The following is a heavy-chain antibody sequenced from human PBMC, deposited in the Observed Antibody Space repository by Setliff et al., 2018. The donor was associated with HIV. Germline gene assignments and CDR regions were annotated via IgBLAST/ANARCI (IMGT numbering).Heavy chain of an antibody. CDR2: IHHGGGT. CDR1: GGSFGDQF. CDR3: ARFDVTPMTTRDY. D-gene: IGHD4-17*01. J-gene: IGHJ4*02. Sequence: SETLSLTCAVYGGSFGDQFWNWIRQSPGKGLEWIGEIHHGGGTKYNPSLKSRVTVSLDMSKNQFSLKMASMTAADSAVYYCARFDVTPMTTRDYWGQGTQVTVS. V-gene: IGHV4-34*01.